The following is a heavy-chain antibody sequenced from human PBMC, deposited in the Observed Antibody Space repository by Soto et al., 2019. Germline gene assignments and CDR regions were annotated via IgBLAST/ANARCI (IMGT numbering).Heavy chain of an antibody. CDR2: IIPIFGTA. Sequence: SVKVSCKASGGTFSSYAISWVRQAPGQGLEWMGGIIPIFGTANYAQKFQGRATITADESTSTAYMELSSLRSEDTAVYYCARERRQHFWSGYYYYYYGMDVWGQGTTVTVSS. J-gene: IGHJ6*02. CDR3: ARERRQHFWSGYYYYYYGMDV. D-gene: IGHD3-3*02. CDR1: GGTFSSYA. V-gene: IGHV1-69*13.